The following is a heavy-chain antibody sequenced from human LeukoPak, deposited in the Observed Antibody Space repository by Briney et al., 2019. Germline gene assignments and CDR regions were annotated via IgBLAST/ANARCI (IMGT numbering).Heavy chain of an antibody. V-gene: IGHV3-30*02. D-gene: IGHD2-8*01. CDR3: ARDFDDPNGQYYYLPYY. J-gene: IGHJ4*02. CDR2: IRYGGNNK. CDR1: GLTLSKNG. Sequence: GGSLTLSCAPCGLTLSKNGVLCLRQARGEALEWVTFIRYGGNNKLYKDRVTGRLTLSRDNSINMLYLQMNNLTADDTGVYYCARDFDDPNGQYYYLPYYWGPGRLVTVSS.